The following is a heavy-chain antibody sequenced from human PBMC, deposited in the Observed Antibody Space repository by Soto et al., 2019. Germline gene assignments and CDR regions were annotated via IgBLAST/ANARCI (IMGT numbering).Heavy chain of an antibody. J-gene: IGHJ5*02. V-gene: IGHV5-10-1*01. CDR3: ARGPDYYDRSGSQDWFDP. CDR2: IEPSDSYT. Sequence: GESPMISRKGSGYSFTSYWISWVRQMPAKGLEWLRRIEPSDSYTNYRPSFQGHVTISASKSISTAYPQWSSLKASDTAMYYCARGPDYYDRSGSQDWFDPWGQGTLVTVSS. D-gene: IGHD3-22*01. CDR1: GYSFTSYW.